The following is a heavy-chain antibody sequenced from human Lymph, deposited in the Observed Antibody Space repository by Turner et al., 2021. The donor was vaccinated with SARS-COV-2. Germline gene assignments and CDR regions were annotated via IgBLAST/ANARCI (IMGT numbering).Heavy chain of an antibody. CDR3: ARGRLDSFGGGYYSWFDP. J-gene: IGHJ5*02. V-gene: IGHV1-69*04. CDR1: GGTFSSYA. Sequence: QVQLVQSGSEVKTPGSSVKVSCKASGGTFSSYAINWVRQAPGQGLEWMGRIIPILGIANYAQKFQGRVTITADKSTSTAYMELSSLRSEDTAVYYCARGRLDSFGGGYYSWFDPWGQGTLVTVSS. D-gene: IGHD1-26*01. CDR2: IIPILGIA.